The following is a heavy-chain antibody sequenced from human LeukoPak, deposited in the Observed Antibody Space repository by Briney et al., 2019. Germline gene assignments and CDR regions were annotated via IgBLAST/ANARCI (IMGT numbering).Heavy chain of an antibody. CDR3: AREGWAAMGPGVFDY. CDR2: ISYDGSNK. D-gene: IGHD5-18*01. CDR1: GFTFSSYA. V-gene: IGHV3-30-3*01. Sequence: PGRSLRLSCAASGFTFSSYAMHWVRQAPGKGLEWVAVISYDGSNKYYADSVKGRFTISRDNSKNTLYLQMNSLRAEDTAVYYCAREGWAAMGPGVFDYWGQGTLVTVSS. J-gene: IGHJ4*02.